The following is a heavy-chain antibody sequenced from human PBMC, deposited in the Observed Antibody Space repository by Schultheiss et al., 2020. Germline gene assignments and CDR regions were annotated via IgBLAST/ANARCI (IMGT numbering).Heavy chain of an antibody. CDR1: GFTFISYS. Sequence: GESLKISCAASGFTFISYSMNWVRQAPGKGLEWVSYISSSSSTIYYADSVKGRFTISRDNSKNTLYLQMNSLRAEDTAVYYCANGGGGYDSSGYLVDYWGQGTLVTVSS. D-gene: IGHD3-22*01. V-gene: IGHV3-48*01. CDR2: ISSSSSTI. J-gene: IGHJ4*02. CDR3: ANGGGGYDSSGYLVDY.